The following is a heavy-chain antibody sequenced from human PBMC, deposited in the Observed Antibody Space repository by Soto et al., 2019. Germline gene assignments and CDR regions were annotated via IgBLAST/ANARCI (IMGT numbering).Heavy chain of an antibody. CDR2: INPNSGGT. J-gene: IGHJ5*02. CDR3: ARDLGRRNWFDP. CDR1: GYTFTGYY. Sequence: ASVKVSCKASGYTFTGYYMHWVRQAPGQGLEWMGWINPNSGGTNYAQKFQGRVTMTRDTSISTAYMELSRLRSDDTAVYYCARDLGRRNWFDPWGQGTPVTVSS. V-gene: IGHV1-2*02.